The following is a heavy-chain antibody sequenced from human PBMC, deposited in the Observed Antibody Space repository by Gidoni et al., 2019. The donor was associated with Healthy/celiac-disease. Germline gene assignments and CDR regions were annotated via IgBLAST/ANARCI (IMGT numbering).Heavy chain of an antibody. V-gene: IGHV3-74*01. CDR2: MISDGSST. Sequence: EVQLVESGGGLVQPGGSLRLSCAASGFTFSSYWLHWVRQAPGKGLVWVSRMISDGSSTSYADSVKGRFTISRDNAKNTLYLQMNSLRAEDTAVYYCARAGGYYYDSSGYYYFVDAFDIWGQGTMVTVSS. J-gene: IGHJ3*02. D-gene: IGHD3-22*01. CDR3: ARAGGYYYDSSGYYYFVDAFDI. CDR1: GFTFSSYW.